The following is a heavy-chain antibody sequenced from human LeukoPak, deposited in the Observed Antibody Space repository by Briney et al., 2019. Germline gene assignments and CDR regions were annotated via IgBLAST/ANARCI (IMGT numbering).Heavy chain of an antibody. CDR2: IRYDGSNK. CDR1: GFTFSSYG. Sequence: GGSLRLSCAASGFTFSSYGMHWVRQAPGKGLEWVAFIRYDGSNKYYADSVKGRFTISRDNSKNTLYLQMNSLRAEDTAVYYCAKQGCSSTSCYLSDFDYWGQGTLVTVS. J-gene: IGHJ4*02. CDR3: AKQGCSSTSCYLSDFDY. D-gene: IGHD2-2*01. V-gene: IGHV3-30*02.